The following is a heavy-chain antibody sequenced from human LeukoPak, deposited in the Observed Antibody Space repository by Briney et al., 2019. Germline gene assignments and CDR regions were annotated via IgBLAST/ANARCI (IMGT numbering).Heavy chain of an antibody. CDR2: ISSSSSYI. CDR3: AKDVLPYYYDSSGYPDY. J-gene: IGHJ4*02. V-gene: IGHV3-21*01. D-gene: IGHD3-22*01. CDR1: GFTFSSYS. Sequence: PGGSLRLSCTASGFTFSSYSMNWVRQAPGKGLEWVSSISSSSSYIYYADSVKGRFTISRDNAKNSLYLQMNSLRAEDTAVYYCAKDVLPYYYDSSGYPDYWGQGTLVTVSS.